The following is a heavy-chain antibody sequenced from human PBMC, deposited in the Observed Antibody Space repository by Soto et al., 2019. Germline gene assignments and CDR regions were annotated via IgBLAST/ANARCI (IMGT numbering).Heavy chain of an antibody. CDR3: ARGGGYDSFDY. D-gene: IGHD5-12*01. V-gene: IGHV4-30-2*06. J-gene: IGHJ4*02. CDR2: ISHLEST. CDR1: GPSISYGFFS. Sequence: SETLSLTCTVSGPSISYGFFSWSWFRQSPGKGLEWIGYISHLESTYFHPSFKSRLTMSIDRTRNQFSLKLSSVTAADMAVYYCARGGGYDSFDYWGQGVLVTVSS.